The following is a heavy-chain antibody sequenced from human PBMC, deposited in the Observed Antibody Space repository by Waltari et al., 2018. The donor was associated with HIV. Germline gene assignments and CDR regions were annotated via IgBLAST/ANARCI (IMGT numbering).Heavy chain of an antibody. J-gene: IGHJ4*02. CDR3: ARGHINFRSWYGGRGFFDY. D-gene: IGHD6-13*01. Sequence: TSYDINWVRQATGQGLEWMGWMNPNSGNTGYAQKFQGRVTMTRNTSISTAYMELSSLRSEDTAVYYCARGHINFRSWYGGRGFFDYWGQGTLVTVSS. CDR2: MNPNSGNT. CDR1: TSYD. V-gene: IGHV1-8*01.